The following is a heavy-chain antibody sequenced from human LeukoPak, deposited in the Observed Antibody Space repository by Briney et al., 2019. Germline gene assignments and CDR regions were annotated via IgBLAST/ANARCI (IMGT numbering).Heavy chain of an antibody. J-gene: IGHJ4*02. V-gene: IGHV4-39*01. CDR3: ATHIVVVAATPSGYFDY. CDR1: GGSISSSSYY. Sequence: SETLSLTCTVSGGSISSSSYYWGWIRQPPGKGLEWIGSIYYSGSTYYNPSLKSRVTISVDTSKNQFSLKLSSVTAADTAVYYCATHIVVVAATPSGYFDYWGQGTLVTVSS. D-gene: IGHD2-15*01. CDR2: IYYSGST.